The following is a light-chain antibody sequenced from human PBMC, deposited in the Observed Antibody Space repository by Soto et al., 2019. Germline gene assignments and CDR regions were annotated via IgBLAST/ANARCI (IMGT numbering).Light chain of an antibody. CDR1: QSVGKY. CDR2: DAS. CDR3: QQYDSYSLT. Sequence: EIVMTQSPATLSLSPGERATLSCRASQSVGKYLVWYQQKPGQAPRLLIYDASNRATGIPARFSGSGSGTEFTLTISSLQPDDFATYYCQQYDSYSLTFGQGTKVDI. V-gene: IGKV3-11*01. J-gene: IGKJ1*01.